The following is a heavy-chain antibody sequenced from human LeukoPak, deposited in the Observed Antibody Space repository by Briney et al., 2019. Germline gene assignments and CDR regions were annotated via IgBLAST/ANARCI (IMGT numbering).Heavy chain of an antibody. J-gene: IGHJ4*02. V-gene: IGHV2-5*01. D-gene: IGHD4-17*01. CDR2: IYWNDDK. CDR3: AHSRYGDCDY. CDR1: GGSISSGDYY. Sequence: TLSLTCTVSGGSISSGDYYWSWIRQPPGKALEWLALIYWNDDKRYSPSLKSRLTITKDTSKNQVVLTMTNMDPVDTATYYCAHSRYGDCDYWGQGTLVTVSS.